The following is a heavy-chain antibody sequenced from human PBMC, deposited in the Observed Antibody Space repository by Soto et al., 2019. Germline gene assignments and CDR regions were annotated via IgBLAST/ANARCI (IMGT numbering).Heavy chain of an antibody. CDR1: GGSISSYY. CDR2: IHYSGST. Sequence: QVQLQESGPGLVKPSETLSLTCTVSGGSISSYYWSWIRQPPGKGLEWIGHIHYSGSTNYNPSLRSRATMTVVTSQNQFPLKLSSVTAADTAVYYCARHVNVAVAGTGFDYWGQGTLVTVSS. D-gene: IGHD6-19*01. V-gene: IGHV4-59*08. J-gene: IGHJ4*02. CDR3: ARHVNVAVAGTGFDY.